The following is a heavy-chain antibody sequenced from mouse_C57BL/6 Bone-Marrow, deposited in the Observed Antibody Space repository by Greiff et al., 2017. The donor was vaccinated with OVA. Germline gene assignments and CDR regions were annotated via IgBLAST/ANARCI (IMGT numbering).Heavy chain of an antibody. D-gene: IGHD1-1*01. CDR3: ARGGDCYGSSYPGFAY. Sequence: EVQLQQPGPELVKPGASVKISCKASGYSFTGYCMNWVKQSPGKSLEWIGEINPSTGDTTYNQKFKAKATMTVDKSSSTAYMQLKSLTSEDSAVYYCARGGDCYGSSYPGFAYGGQGTLVTVSA. V-gene: IGHV1-42*01. CDR1: GYSFTGYC. CDR2: INPSTGDT. J-gene: IGHJ3*01.